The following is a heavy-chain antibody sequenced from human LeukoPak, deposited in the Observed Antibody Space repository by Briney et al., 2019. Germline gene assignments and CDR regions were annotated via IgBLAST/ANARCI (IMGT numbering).Heavy chain of an antibody. J-gene: IGHJ4*02. D-gene: IGHD4-17*01. CDR1: GGSFSGYY. CDR2: INHSGST. V-gene: IGHV4-34*01. Sequence: SETLSLTCAVYGGSFSGYYWSWIRQPPGKGLEWIGEINHSGSTNYNPSLKSRVTISVDTSKNQFSLKLSSVAAADTAVYYCAREGRRKDPYGVHFDYWGQGTLVTVSS. CDR3: AREGRRKDPYGVHFDY.